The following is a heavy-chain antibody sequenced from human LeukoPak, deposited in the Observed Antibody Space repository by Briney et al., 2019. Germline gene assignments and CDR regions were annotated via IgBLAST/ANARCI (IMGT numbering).Heavy chain of an antibody. Sequence: ASVKVSCKASGGTFSGYAISWVRQAPGQGLEWMGGIIPIFGTANYAQKFQGRVTITADESTSTAYMELSSLRSEDTAVYYCARGHGLRPEDFDYWGQGTLVTVSS. CDR2: IIPIFGTA. CDR1: GGTFSGYA. J-gene: IGHJ4*02. V-gene: IGHV1-69*13. CDR3: ARGHGLRPEDFDY.